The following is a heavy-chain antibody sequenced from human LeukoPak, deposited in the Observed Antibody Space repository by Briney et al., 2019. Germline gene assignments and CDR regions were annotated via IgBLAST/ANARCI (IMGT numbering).Heavy chain of an antibody. Sequence: RGESLKISCKGSGYSFTSYWIGWVRQMPGKGLEWMGIIYPGDSDTRYSPSFQGQVTISADKSINTAYLQWSSLKASDTAMYYCARLVPEADYYHGMDVWGQGTTVTVSS. CDR1: GYSFTSYW. CDR3: ARLVPEADYYHGMDV. CDR2: IYPGDSDT. J-gene: IGHJ6*02. V-gene: IGHV5-51*01.